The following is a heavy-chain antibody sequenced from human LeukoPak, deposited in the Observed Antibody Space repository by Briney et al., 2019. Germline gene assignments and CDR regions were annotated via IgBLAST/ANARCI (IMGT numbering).Heavy chain of an antibody. CDR2: IKQDGSEE. CDR1: GFTFSSYW. D-gene: IGHD1-26*01. CDR3: AIPGGGATS. J-gene: IGHJ5*02. V-gene: IGHV3-7*03. Sequence: PGGSLRLSCAASGFTFSSYWMSWVRQAPGKGLEWVANIKQDGSEENYVDSVKGRFTISRDNAKNSLYLQMNSLRAEDTAVYYCAIPGGGATSWGQGTLVTVSS.